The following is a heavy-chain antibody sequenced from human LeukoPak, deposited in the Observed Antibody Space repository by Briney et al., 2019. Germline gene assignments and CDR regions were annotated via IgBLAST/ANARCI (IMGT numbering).Heavy chain of an antibody. J-gene: IGHJ4*02. V-gene: IGHV4-31*03. CDR1: GASISSGGYY. D-gene: IGHD3-22*01. CDR3: ASSHYCDSSGTLAY. Sequence: SETLSLTCTVSGASISSGGYYWGWLRQQPGKGLEWIGYIYYSGSTYYNPSLKSRVTISVDTSNNQFSLKLSSVTAADTAVYYCASSHYCDSSGTLAYWGQGTLVTVSS. CDR2: IYYSGST.